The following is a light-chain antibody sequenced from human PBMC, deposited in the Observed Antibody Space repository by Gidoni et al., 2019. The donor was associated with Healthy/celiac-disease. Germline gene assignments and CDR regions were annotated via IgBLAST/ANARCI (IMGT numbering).Light chain of an antibody. CDR3: NSRDSSGNHLV. J-gene: IGLJ2*01. V-gene: IGLV3-19*01. CDR2: DKN. CDR1: SLRSYY. Sequence: SSELTQDPDVSVALGQTVRITCQGDSLRSYYASWYQQKPGQAPVLVIYDKNNRPSGIPDRFSGSSSGNTASLTITGAQAEDEADYYCNSRDSSGNHLVFGGGTKLTVL.